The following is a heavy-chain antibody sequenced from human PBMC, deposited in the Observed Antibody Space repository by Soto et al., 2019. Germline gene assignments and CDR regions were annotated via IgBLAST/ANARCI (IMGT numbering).Heavy chain of an antibody. CDR3: ANLFFPKLPHNVADAFDI. Sequence: GGSLRLSCAASGFTFSSYAMSWVRQAPGKGLEWVSAISGSGGSTYYADSVKGRFTISRDNSKNTLYLQMNSLRAEDTAVYYCANLFFPKLPHNVADAFDIWGQGTMVTVSS. CDR1: GFTFSSYA. J-gene: IGHJ3*02. CDR2: ISGSGGST. D-gene: IGHD1-1*01. V-gene: IGHV3-23*01.